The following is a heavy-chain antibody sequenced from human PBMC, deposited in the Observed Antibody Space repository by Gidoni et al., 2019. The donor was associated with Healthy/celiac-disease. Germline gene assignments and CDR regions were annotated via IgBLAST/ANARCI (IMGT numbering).Heavy chain of an antibody. CDR2: ISGSGGST. CDR1: GFTFRSYA. J-gene: IGHJ4*02. V-gene: IGHV3-23*04. Sequence: EGQLGESGGGGVQHGVYLRLFCAASGFTFRSYAMSWVRQAPGKRLELVSAISGSGGSTYYSVSLKARFTISRDNSQTTLYLQMNSLRAEDTAVYYCAKSNLVYWGQGTLVTVSS. CDR3: AKSNLVY.